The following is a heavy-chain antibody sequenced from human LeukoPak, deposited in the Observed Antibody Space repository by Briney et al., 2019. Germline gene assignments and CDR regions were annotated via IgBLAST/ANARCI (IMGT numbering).Heavy chain of an antibody. Sequence: PSQTLSLTCTVSGGSISSGDYYWNWIRQPPGKGLEWIGYIYYSGSTYYIPSLTSRVTISVDTSKNHFSLKLSSVTAADTAVYFCARHPLYDSSGYYAYAFDIWGQGTMVTVSS. CDR3: ARHPLYDSSGYYAYAFDI. V-gene: IGHV4-30-4*01. CDR1: GGSISSGDYY. CDR2: IYYSGST. J-gene: IGHJ3*02. D-gene: IGHD3-22*01.